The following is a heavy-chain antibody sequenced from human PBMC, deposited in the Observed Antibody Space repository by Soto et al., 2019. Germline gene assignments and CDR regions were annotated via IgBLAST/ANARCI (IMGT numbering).Heavy chain of an antibody. V-gene: IGHV3-33*01. CDR2: IWYDGSNK. Sequence: GGSLRLSCAASGFTFSSYGMHWVRQAPGKGLEWVAVIWYDGSNKYYADSVKGRFTISRDNSKNTLYLQMNSLRAEDTAVYYCARGGFEDCSGGSCYSHYYGMDVWGQGTTVTVSS. J-gene: IGHJ6*02. CDR3: ARGGFEDCSGGSCYSHYYGMDV. CDR1: GFTFSSYG. D-gene: IGHD2-15*01.